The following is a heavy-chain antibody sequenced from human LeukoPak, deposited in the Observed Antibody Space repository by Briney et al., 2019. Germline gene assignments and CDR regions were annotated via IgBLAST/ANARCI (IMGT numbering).Heavy chain of an antibody. J-gene: IGHJ6*03. CDR2: IIPMFDTT. CDR1: GGTFSSNV. CDR3: ASREGSGMDV. D-gene: IGHD1-26*01. V-gene: IGHV1-69*05. Sequence: SVKVSCKASGGTFSSNVLSWVRQAPGQGLEWMGGIIPMFDTTNYAQKFLGRVTITTDESTSTAYMELSSLRSEDTAVYYCASREGSGMDVWGKGTTVTVSS.